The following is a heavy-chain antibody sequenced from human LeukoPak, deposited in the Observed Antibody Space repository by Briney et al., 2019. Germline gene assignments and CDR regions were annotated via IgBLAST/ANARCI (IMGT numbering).Heavy chain of an antibody. CDR2: MNPNSGNT. V-gene: IGHV1-8*01. CDR1: GYTFRSFD. Sequence: GASVKVSCKASGYTFRSFDVNWVRQATGQGLEWMGWMNPNSGNTGYAQEFQGRVTMTRNTSINTAYMEVSGLTSEDMAVYYCARAPSPASYAMDVWGQGTTVTVSS. CDR3: ARAPSPASYAMDV. J-gene: IGHJ6*02.